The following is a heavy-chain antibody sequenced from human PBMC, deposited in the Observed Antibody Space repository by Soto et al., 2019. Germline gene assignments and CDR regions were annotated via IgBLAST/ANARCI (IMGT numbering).Heavy chain of an antibody. CDR3: AIRTTMTTRLGY. CDR1: GGSISSSNW. V-gene: IGHV4-4*02. J-gene: IGHJ4*02. Sequence: QVQLQESGPGLVKPSGTLSLTCAVSGGSISSSNWWGWVRQPPGKGLEWIGEIYHSGSTNYNPSLNSPVTISVDKSKNQFSLKLSSVSVADMAVYYCAIRTTMTTRLGYWGQGTLVTVSS. D-gene: IGHD4-17*01. CDR2: IYHSGST.